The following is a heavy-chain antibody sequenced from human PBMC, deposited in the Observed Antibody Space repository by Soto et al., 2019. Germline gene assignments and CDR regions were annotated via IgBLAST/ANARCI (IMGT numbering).Heavy chain of an antibody. J-gene: IGHJ5*02. V-gene: IGHV3-21*01. CDR3: ARHTTAVTSRLDP. Sequence: PGGSLRLSCAASGFTCSSYSMNWVRQAPGKGLEWVSSISSSSSYIYYADSVKGRFTISRDNAKNSLYLQMNSLRAEDTAVCYCARHTTAVTSRLDPWGEGTLVTGSS. D-gene: IGHD4-4*01. CDR2: ISSSSSYI. CDR1: GFTCSSYS.